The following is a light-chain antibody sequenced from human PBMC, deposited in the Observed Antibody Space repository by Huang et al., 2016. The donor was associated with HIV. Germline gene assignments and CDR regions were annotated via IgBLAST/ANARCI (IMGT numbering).Light chain of an antibody. CDR1: RSVSTN. J-gene: IGKJ4*01. V-gene: IGKV3-15*01. CDR3: HQYNNWLRS. Sequence: EIVMTQSPATLSVSPGQRVTLSCRANRSVSTNLAWYQQRHGQAARLLIYGSSTRAPGIPDRFSVSGSGTDFSLTISSLQSEDFALYYCHQYNNWLRSFGGGTRV. CDR2: GSS.